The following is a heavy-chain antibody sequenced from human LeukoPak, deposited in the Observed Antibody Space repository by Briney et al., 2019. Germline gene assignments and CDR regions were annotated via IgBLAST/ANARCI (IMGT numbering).Heavy chain of an antibody. J-gene: IGHJ4*02. V-gene: IGHV3-30*02. CDR3: ARAGWELLEFDY. Sequence: GGSLRLSCAASGFTFSSYGMHWVRQAPGKGLEWVAFIRYDGSNKYYADSVKGRFTISRDNSKNTLYLQMNSLRAEDTAVYYCARAGWELLEFDYWGQGTLVTVSS. CDR1: GFTFSSYG. D-gene: IGHD1-26*01. CDR2: IRYDGSNK.